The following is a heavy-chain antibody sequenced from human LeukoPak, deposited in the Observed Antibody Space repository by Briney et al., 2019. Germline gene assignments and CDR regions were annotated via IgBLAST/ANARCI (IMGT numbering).Heavy chain of an antibody. V-gene: IGHV3-7*01. D-gene: IGHD3-3*01. Sequence: PGGSLRLSCAASGFTFNYYWMTWVRQAPGKGLEWVANIKQDGGEIYYVDSVKGRFTVSRDNAKKSLYLQMSSLRAEDTAVYYCARVLLPLGVVIVFNGFDIWGQGTMVTVSS. J-gene: IGHJ3*02. CDR1: GFTFNYYW. CDR2: IKQDGGEI. CDR3: ARVLLPLGVVIVFNGFDI.